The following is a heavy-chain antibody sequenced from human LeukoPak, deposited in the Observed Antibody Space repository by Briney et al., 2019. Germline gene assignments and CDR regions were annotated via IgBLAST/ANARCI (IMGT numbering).Heavy chain of an antibody. J-gene: IGHJ4*02. Sequence: ASVKVSCKASGYTFTSYYMHWVRQAPGQGPEWMGIINPSGGSTNYAQKFQGRVTMTRDTSTRTVYMELSSLRSEDTAVYYCARELEYGWDYWGQRTLVTVSS. CDR3: ARELEYGWDY. V-gene: IGHV1-46*01. D-gene: IGHD4-17*01. CDR2: INPSGGST. CDR1: GYTFTSYY.